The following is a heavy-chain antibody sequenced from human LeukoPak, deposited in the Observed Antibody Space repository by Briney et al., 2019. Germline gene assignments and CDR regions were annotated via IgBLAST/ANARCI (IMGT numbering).Heavy chain of an antibody. CDR2: INPSGGST. CDR1: GYTFTGYY. V-gene: IGHV1-46*01. J-gene: IGHJ3*02. Sequence: ASVKVSCKASGYTFTGYYMHWVRQAPGQGLEWMGIINPSGGSTSYAQKFQGRVTMTRDTSTSTVYMELSSLRSEDTAVYYCAREGWLQQLKDDAFDIWGQGTMVTVSS. CDR3: AREGWLQQLKDDAFDI. D-gene: IGHD5-24*01.